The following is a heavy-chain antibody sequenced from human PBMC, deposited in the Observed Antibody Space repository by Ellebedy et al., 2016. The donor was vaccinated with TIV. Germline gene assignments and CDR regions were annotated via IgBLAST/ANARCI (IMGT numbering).Heavy chain of an antibody. Sequence: GGSLRLXXAGYGFTFSSYGMSWVRQAPGKGLEWVSGISGSGGTTYYADSVKGRFTISRDNSKNTLYLQMNGLRAEDTAVYYCAKDREYSSYYYMGDGAFDFWGQGTVVTVSS. D-gene: IGHD3-22*01. CDR3: AKDREYSSYYYMGDGAFDF. CDR1: GFTFSSYG. J-gene: IGHJ3*01. V-gene: IGHV3-23*01. CDR2: ISGSGGTT.